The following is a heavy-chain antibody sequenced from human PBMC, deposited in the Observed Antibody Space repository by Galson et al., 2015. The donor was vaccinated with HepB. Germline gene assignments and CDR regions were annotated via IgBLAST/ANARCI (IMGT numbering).Heavy chain of an antibody. CDR2: ISAYNGNT. CDR3: ARDLSLDY. Sequence: CKAFGYTFTSHTFSWVRQAPGQGLEWMGWISAYNGNTNYAQKFQDRVNMTTDTSASTAYMELRSLRSDDTAVYYCARDLSLDYWGQGTLVTVSS. J-gene: IGHJ4*02. D-gene: IGHD3-3*02. CDR1: GYTFTSHT. V-gene: IGHV1-18*04.